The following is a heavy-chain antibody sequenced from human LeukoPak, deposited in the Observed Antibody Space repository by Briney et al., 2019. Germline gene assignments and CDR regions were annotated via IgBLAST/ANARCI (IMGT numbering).Heavy chain of an antibody. D-gene: IGHD5-12*01. CDR3: ARVRGYSGYDKVY. CDR1: GFTFSNAW. CDR2: ISSSGSTI. J-gene: IGHJ4*02. V-gene: IGHV3-11*04. Sequence: PGGSLRLSCAASGFTFSNAWMSWVRQAPGKGLEWVSYISSSGSTIYYADSVKGRFTISRDSAKNSLYLQMNSLRAEDTAVYYCARVRGYSGYDKVYWGQGTLVTVSS.